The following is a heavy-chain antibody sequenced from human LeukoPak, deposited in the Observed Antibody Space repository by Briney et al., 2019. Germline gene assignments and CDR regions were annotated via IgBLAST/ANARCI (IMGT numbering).Heavy chain of an antibody. CDR1: GYTFTSYY. Sequence: ASVKVSCKASGYTFTSYYMHWVRQAPGQGLEWMGIINPSGGSTSYAQKFQGRVTMTRDMSTSTAYMELRSLRSDDTAVYYCARVGAVAGTDAFDIWGQGTMVTVSS. J-gene: IGHJ3*02. CDR2: INPSGGST. D-gene: IGHD6-19*01. CDR3: ARVGAVAGTDAFDI. V-gene: IGHV1-46*01.